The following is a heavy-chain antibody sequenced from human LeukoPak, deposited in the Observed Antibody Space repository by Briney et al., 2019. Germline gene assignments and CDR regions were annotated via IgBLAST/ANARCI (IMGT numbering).Heavy chain of an antibody. CDR2: IHYSGNS. V-gene: IGHV4-59*08. J-gene: IGHJ5*01. CDR3: ALAPNSNWFDF. CDR1: GDSISDFY. D-gene: IGHD2-8*01. Sequence: SETLSLTCSVSGDSISDFYWNWIRQPPGKRLEWIGNIHYSGNSNYNPSLQSRVTISIDTSRKQLLLKLTSVTAADTAVYYCALAPNSNWFDFWGQGALVTVSS.